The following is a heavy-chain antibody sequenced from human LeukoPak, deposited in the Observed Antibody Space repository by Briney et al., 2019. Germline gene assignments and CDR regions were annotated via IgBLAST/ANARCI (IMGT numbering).Heavy chain of an antibody. CDR3: ARYAGSGSSWPFDY. CDR2: ISAYNGNT. CDR1: GYTFTSYG. D-gene: IGHD6-13*01. V-gene: IGHV1-18*01. J-gene: IGHJ4*02. Sequence: ASVKVSCKASGYTFTSYGISWVRQAPGQGLEWMGWISAYNGNTNYAQKLQGRVTMTIDTSTSTAYMELRSLRSDDTAVYYCARYAGSGSSWPFDYWGQGTLVTVSS.